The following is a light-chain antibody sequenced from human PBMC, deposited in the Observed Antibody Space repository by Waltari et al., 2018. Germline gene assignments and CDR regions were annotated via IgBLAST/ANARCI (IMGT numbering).Light chain of an antibody. CDR1: SSDVGVYNY. CDR2: DGS. Sequence: QSALTQPASVSGSPGQSITISCTGTSSDVGVYNYVSWYQQHPGKAPQLVIYDGSNRPSGVSTRFSGSKSDNTASLTISGLQAEDEADYYCSSYTSSSTWVFGGGTKLTVL. CDR3: SSYTSSSTWV. V-gene: IGLV2-14*01. J-gene: IGLJ3*02.